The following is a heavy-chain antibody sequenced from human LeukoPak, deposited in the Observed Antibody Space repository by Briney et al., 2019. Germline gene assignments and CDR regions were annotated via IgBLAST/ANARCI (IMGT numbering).Heavy chain of an antibody. Sequence: PGRSLRLSCAASGFTFSSYGMHWVRQAPGKGLEWVAVIWYDGSNKYYADSVKGRFTISRDNSKNTLYLQMNSLRAEDTAVYYSARGAAADYFDYWGQGTLVTVSS. D-gene: IGHD6-13*01. V-gene: IGHV3-33*01. CDR2: IWYDGSNK. CDR1: GFTFSSYG. CDR3: ARGAAADYFDY. J-gene: IGHJ4*02.